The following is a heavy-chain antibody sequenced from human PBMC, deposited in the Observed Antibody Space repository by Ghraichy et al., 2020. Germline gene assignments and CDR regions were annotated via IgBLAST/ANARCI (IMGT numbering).Heavy chain of an antibody. J-gene: IGHJ4*02. CDR1: GFTFSSYW. Sequence: GGSLRLSCAASGFTFSSYWMSWVRQAPGKGLEWVANIKEDGSVKYYVDSVKGRFTISRDNAKNSLYLQMNSLRAEDTAVYYCARGTTYYDFWTGDYWGQGTLVTFSS. CDR2: IKEDGSVK. CDR3: ARGTTYYDFWTGDY. V-gene: IGHV3-7*03. D-gene: IGHD3-3*01.